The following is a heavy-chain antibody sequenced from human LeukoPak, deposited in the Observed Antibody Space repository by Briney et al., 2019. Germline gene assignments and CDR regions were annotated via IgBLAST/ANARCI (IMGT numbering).Heavy chain of an antibody. V-gene: IGHV1-8*01. CDR1: GYTFTSYD. D-gene: IGHD3-3*01. J-gene: IGHJ4*02. CDR3: AKDSLLSGGDDY. CDR2: MNPNSGNT. Sequence: ASVKVSCKASGYTFTSYDINWVRQATGQGLEWMGWMNPNSGNTGYAQKFQGRVTMIRNTSISTAYMELSSLRAEDTAVYYCAKDSLLSGGDDYWGQGTLVTVSS.